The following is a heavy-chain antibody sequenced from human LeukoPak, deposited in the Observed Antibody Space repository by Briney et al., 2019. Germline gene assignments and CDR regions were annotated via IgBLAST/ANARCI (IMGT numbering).Heavy chain of an antibody. J-gene: IGHJ5*02. V-gene: IGHV1-8*01. CDR1: GYTFTSYD. CDR2: MNPNSGNT. CDR3: ASYSSGWYGDNWFDP. Sequence: GASVKVSCKASGYTFTSYDINWVRQATGQGLEWMGWMNPNSGNTGYAQKFQGRVTMTRNAYISTAYMELSSLRSEDTAVYYCASYSSGWYGDNWFDPWGQGTLVTVSS. D-gene: IGHD6-19*01.